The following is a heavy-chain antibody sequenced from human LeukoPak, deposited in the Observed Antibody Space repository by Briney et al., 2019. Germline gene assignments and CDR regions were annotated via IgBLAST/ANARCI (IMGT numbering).Heavy chain of an antibody. CDR3: ARRAGYDYGQIDH. CDR1: GGAFSGYY. D-gene: IGHD5-18*01. CDR2: INDSGST. Sequence: SETLSLTCAVYGGAFSGYYWCWIRQPPGTGLEWIGEINDSGSTNYNPSIKSRATISVDASNSRVSLKVDSVTAADTAVYYCARRAGYDYGQIDHWGRGTLVTVSS. J-gene: IGHJ4*02. V-gene: IGHV4-34*01.